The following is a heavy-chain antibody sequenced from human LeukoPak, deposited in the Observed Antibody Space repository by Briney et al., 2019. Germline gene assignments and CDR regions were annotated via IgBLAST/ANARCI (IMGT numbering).Heavy chain of an antibody. CDR1: GFTFSSYG. J-gene: IGHJ6*04. Sequence: PGRSLRLSCAASGFTFSSYGMHWVRQAPGKGLEWVAVISYDGSNKYYADSVKGRFTISRDNSKNTLCLQMNSLRAEDTAVYYCAKVDLQDCSGGSCYIHYGMDVWGKGTTVTVSS. CDR2: ISYDGSNK. CDR3: AKVDLQDCSGGSCYIHYGMDV. D-gene: IGHD2-15*01. V-gene: IGHV3-30*18.